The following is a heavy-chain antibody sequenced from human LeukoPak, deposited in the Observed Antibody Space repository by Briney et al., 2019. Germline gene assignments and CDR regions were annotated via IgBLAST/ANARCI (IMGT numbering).Heavy chain of an antibody. CDR1: GGSITRTNYY. J-gene: IGHJ4*02. CDR3: ARYAVEYSGTYFDS. D-gene: IGHD1-26*01. V-gene: IGHV4-39*01. CDR2: IYYSGTT. Sequence: SETLSLTCTVSGGSITRTNYYWGWIRQSPGKGLEWIGSIYYSGTTYHNPSLKTRVTISVDTSKNQFSLKLNSVTAADTAVYYCARYAVEYSGTYFDSWGQGSLVTVSS.